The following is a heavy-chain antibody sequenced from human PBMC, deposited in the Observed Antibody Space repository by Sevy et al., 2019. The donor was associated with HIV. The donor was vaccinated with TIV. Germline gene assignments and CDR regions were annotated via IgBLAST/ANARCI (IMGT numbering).Heavy chain of an antibody. J-gene: IGHJ3*02. CDR1: GYSISSGYY. CDR3: ARNPDYYGSGTSGAFDI. D-gene: IGHD3-10*01. CDR2: IYHSGST. V-gene: IGHV4-38-2*01. Sequence: SETLSLTCAVSGYSISSGYYWGWIRQPPGKGLEWIGSIYHSGSTYYNPSLKSRVTISVDTSKNQFSLKLSSVTAADTAVYYCARNPDYYGSGTSGAFDIWGQGTMVTVSS.